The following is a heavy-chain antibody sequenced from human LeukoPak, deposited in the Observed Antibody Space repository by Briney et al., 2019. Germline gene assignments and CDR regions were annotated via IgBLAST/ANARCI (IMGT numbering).Heavy chain of an antibody. V-gene: IGHV3-64*01. CDR2: ISSNGGST. Sequence: GGSLRLSCSASGFTFSDYSMHWVRQAPGKGLEYVSAISSNGGSTYYASSVKGRFTISRDNSKNTLYLQMGSLRTEDMAVYYCARVAARVSLDYWGQGNPGHRLL. CDR1: GFTFSDYS. CDR3: ARVAARVSLDY. J-gene: IGHJ4*02. D-gene: IGHD2-15*01.